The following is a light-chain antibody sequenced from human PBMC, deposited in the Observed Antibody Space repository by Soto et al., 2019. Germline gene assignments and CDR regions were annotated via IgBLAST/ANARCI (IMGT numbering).Light chain of an antibody. V-gene: IGKV3-15*01. CDR2: DTS. CDR1: QNVHSN. CDR3: QQYNNWPFT. J-gene: IGKJ4*01. Sequence: EVVMTQSPATLSVSPGDGATLSCRASQNVHSNLAWYQQKPGQAPRHLIYDTSTRATDIPFKFSGGGSGTEFTLPISSLQSEDFAVYSCQQYNNWPFTFGGGTKVEIK.